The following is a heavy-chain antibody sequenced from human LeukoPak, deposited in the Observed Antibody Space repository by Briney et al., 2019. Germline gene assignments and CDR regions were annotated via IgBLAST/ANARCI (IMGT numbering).Heavy chain of an antibody. D-gene: IGHD4-17*01. Sequence: SETLSLTCTVSGGSIGGSSYYWGWIRQPPGKGLEWIGSIYYSGSTYYNPSLKSRVTISVDTSKNQFSLKLSSVTAADTAVYYCASIDYGDYLAPDAFDIWGQGTMVTVSS. J-gene: IGHJ3*02. CDR2: IYYSGST. V-gene: IGHV4-39*01. CDR1: GGSIGGSSYY. CDR3: ASIDYGDYLAPDAFDI.